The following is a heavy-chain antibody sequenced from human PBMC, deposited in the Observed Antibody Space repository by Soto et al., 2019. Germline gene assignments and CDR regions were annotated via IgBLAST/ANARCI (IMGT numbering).Heavy chain of an antibody. CDR3: ARSGGADFWSGYLYYYYYMDV. J-gene: IGHJ6*03. CDR1: GYTLTELS. D-gene: IGHD3-3*01. CDR2: FDPEDGET. V-gene: IGHV1-24*01. Sequence: ASVKVSCKVSGYTLTELSMHWVRQAPGKGLEWMGGFDPEDGETIYAQKFQGRVTMTEDTSTDTAYMELSSLRSEDTAVYYCARSGGADFWSGYLYYYYYMDVWGKGTTVTVSS.